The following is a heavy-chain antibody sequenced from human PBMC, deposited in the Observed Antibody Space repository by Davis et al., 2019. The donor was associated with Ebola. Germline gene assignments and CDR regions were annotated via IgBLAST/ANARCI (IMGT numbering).Heavy chain of an antibody. CDR3: ARGTAYGGNSVWFDP. D-gene: IGHD4-23*01. J-gene: IGHJ5*02. CDR1: GGSISSSSYY. V-gene: IGHV4-39*07. Sequence: SETLSLTCTVSGGSISSSSYYWSWIRQPPGKGLEWIGEINHSGSTNYNPSLKSRVTISVDTSKNQFSLKLSSVTAADTAVYYCARGTAYGGNSVWFDPWGQGTLVTVSS. CDR2: INHSGST.